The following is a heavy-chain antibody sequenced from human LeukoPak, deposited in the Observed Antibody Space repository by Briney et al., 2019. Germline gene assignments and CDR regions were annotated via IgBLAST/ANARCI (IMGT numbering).Heavy chain of an antibody. CDR1: GGSISTYY. CDR2: VYYSGTT. Sequence: SETLSLTCSVSGGSISTYYWSWIRQTPGKGPEWIGYVYYSGTTNYNPSLKGRVTISSDTSKNQFSLNLRSVNVADTAIYYCARHGGSLGYFDSWGQGTLVTVSS. J-gene: IGHJ4*02. CDR3: ARHGGSLGYFDS. D-gene: IGHD1-26*01. V-gene: IGHV4-59*08.